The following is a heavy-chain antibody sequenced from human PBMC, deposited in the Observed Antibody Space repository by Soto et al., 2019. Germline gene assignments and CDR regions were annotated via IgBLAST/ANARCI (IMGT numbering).Heavy chain of an antibody. Sequence: ASVEVSGKXSGYTFTGYFIDGLGHAPGQGLEWMGRINPNSGATNYERKFQDRVTMTRDTSINPVYMELSSLRSDDTPIYYCANLPPTPDWFDPWGQGTLVTVS. CDR2: INPNSGAT. J-gene: IGHJ5*02. CDR1: GYTFTGYF. CDR3: ANLPPTPDWFDP. D-gene: IGHD2-15*01. V-gene: IGHV1-2*06.